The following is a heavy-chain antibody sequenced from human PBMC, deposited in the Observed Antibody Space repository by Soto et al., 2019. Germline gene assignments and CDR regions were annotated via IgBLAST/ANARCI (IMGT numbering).Heavy chain of an antibody. J-gene: IGHJ4*02. Sequence: SVKVSCKASGGTFSSYTISWVRQAPGQGLEWMGRIIPILGIANYAQKFQGRVTITADKSTSTAYMELSSLRSEDTAVYYCADLDYYGSGSSLTSVDYRGQGTLVTVSS. CDR2: IIPILGIA. CDR1: GGTFSSYT. V-gene: IGHV1-69*02. CDR3: ADLDYYGSGSSLTSVDY. D-gene: IGHD3-10*01.